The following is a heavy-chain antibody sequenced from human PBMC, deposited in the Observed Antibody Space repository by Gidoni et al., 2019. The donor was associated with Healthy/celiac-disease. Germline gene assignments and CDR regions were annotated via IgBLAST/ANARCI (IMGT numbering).Heavy chain of an antibody. Sequence: EVQLLESGGGLVQPGGSLRLSCAASGFTFSSYAMSWGRQGPGKGLEWVSAISGSGGSTYYAASVQRRFTISRDNSTNPLYLQMNSLRAEDTAVYYCATSEPRLRITMVRGVQGLDYWGQGTLVTVSS. CDR2: ISGSGGST. CDR1: GFTFSSYA. CDR3: ATSEPRLRITMVRGVQGLDY. V-gene: IGHV3-23*01. D-gene: IGHD3-10*01. J-gene: IGHJ4*02.